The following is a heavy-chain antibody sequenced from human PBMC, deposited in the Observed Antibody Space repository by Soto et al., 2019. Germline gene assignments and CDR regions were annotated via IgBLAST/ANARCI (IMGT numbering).Heavy chain of an antibody. CDR1: GGSISSSSYY. CDR2: ISYGGST. V-gene: IGHV4-39*01. J-gene: IGHJ4*02. Sequence: PSETLSLTCTVSGGSISSSSYYWGWVRQPPGKGLEWIGAISYGGSTYHNPSLRSRVTISVDTPKCQFPLAPPSVTAADTAVFYCARHRREPGTYPHLLDYWGKGTLVIVPS. CDR3: ARHRREPGTYPHLLDY. D-gene: IGHD1-1*01.